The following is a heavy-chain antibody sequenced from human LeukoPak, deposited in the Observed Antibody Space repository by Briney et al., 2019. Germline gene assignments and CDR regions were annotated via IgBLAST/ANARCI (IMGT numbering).Heavy chain of an antibody. J-gene: IGHJ4*02. V-gene: IGHV1-3*01. CDR2: INAGNGNT. Sequence: ASVMVSCKASGYIFTTYVMYRVRQAPGQRLEWMGWINAGNGNTKYSQKFQARVTVTRHTSTSTVHMELSGLRSEDTAVYYCARDQEGFDYWGQGTLVTVSS. CDR1: GYIFTTYV. CDR3: ARDQEGFDY.